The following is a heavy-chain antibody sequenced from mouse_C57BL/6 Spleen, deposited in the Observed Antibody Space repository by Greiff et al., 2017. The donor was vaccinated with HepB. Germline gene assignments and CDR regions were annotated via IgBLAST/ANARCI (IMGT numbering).Heavy chain of an antibody. V-gene: IGHV1-59*01. CDR2: IDPSDSYT. Sequence: VQLQQSGAELVRPGTSVKLSCKASGYTFTSYWMHWVKQRPGQGLEWIGVIDPSDSYTNYNQKFKGKATLTVDTSSSTAYMQLSSLTSEDSAVYYCAEGLSYAMDYWGQGTSVTVSS. CDR3: AEGLSYAMDY. CDR1: GYTFTSYW. D-gene: IGHD1-1*01. J-gene: IGHJ4*01.